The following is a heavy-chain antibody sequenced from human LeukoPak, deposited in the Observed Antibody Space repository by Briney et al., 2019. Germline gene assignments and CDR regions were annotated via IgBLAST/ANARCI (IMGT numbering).Heavy chain of an antibody. V-gene: IGHV3-21*01. Sequence: GGSLRLSCAASGFTFRRYSMNWVRQAPGKGLEWVSSISSSSSYIYYADSVKGRFTISRDNAESSLYLQMNSLRAEDTALYYCARDRDGDFWSGSYVYYYYMDVWGKGTTVTVSS. CDR2: ISSSSSYI. J-gene: IGHJ6*03. D-gene: IGHD3-3*01. CDR1: GFTFRRYS. CDR3: ARDRDGDFWSGSYVYYYYMDV.